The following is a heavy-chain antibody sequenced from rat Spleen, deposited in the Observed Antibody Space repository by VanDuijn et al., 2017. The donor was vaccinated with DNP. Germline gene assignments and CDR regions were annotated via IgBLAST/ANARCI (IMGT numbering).Heavy chain of an antibody. CDR2: INTDSSTI. Sequence: EVKLVESGGGLVQPGRSLRLSCAASGFNFKAYWMGWVRQAPGKGLEWIGEINTDSSTINYIPSLKEKITISRDNAQNTLYLQMSKLGSEDTAIYYCAKGPNYGGWSDYFDYWGQGVMVTVSS. D-gene: IGHD1-11*01. V-gene: IGHV4-2*01. CDR1: GFNFKAYW. CDR3: AKGPNYGGWSDYFDY. J-gene: IGHJ2*01.